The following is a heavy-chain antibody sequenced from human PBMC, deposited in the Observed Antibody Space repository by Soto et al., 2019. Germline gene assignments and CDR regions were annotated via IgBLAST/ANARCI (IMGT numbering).Heavy chain of an antibody. J-gene: IGHJ6*02. V-gene: IGHV3-48*03. Sequence: PGGSLRLSCAASGFTFSSYEMNWVRQAPGKGLEWVSYISSSGSTIYYADSVKGRFTISRDNAKNSLYLQMNSLRAEDTAVYYCASIDFHYYYRMDVWGQGTTVTVSS. D-gene: IGHD3-16*02. CDR3: ASIDFHYYYRMDV. CDR1: GFTFSSYE. CDR2: ISSSGSTI.